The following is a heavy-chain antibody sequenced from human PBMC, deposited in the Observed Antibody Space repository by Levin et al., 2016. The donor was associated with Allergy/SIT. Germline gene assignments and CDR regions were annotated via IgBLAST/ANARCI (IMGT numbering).Heavy chain of an antibody. CDR1: GGSISSGGYS. CDR2: IYYSGGT. D-gene: IGHD6-19*01. Sequence: LRLSCAVSGGSISSGGYSWSWIRQPPGKGLEWIGYIYYSGGTYYNPSLKSRVTISVDTSKNQFSLKLSSVTAADTAVYYCAKRGSAWYFEDYWGQGTLVTVSS. V-gene: IGHV4-30-4*07. J-gene: IGHJ4*02. CDR3: AKRGSAWYFEDY.